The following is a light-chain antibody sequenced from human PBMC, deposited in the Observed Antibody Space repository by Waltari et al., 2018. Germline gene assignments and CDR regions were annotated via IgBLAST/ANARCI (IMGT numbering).Light chain of an antibody. J-gene: IGKJ4*01. Sequence: EIVLTQSPGTLSLSPGERVTLSCRARQYITGNWLTWYQQKPGQAPSLLIYAASTRAPGIPDRFSGSGSGTDFSLTISRLEPEDSAAYYCQQYDGSVVTFGGGTKVEIK. V-gene: IGKV3-20*01. CDR1: QYITGNW. CDR2: AAS. CDR3: QQYDGSVVT.